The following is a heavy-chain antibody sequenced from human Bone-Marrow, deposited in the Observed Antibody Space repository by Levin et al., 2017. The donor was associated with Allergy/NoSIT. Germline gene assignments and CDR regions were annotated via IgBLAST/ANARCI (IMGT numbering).Heavy chain of an antibody. Sequence: PGGSLRLSCAASGFTLSRFAMHWVRQTPGKGLEWVSSISYDGSIKNYADSVKGRFTISRDNSKNMVFLHMNNLSTEDTALYYCASFWFGDDFDYWGQGTLVIVSS. J-gene: IGHJ4*02. V-gene: IGHV3-30*04. CDR3: ASFWFGDDFDY. D-gene: IGHD3-10*01. CDR1: GFTLSRFA. CDR2: ISYDGSIK.